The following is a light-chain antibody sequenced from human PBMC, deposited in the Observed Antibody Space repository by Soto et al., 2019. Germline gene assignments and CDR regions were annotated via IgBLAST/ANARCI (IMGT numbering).Light chain of an antibody. CDR3: QQYGSSGT. CDR2: GAS. Sequence: IVLTQSPGTLSLSPGEIATLSFPASQSVSSSYLAWYQQKPGQAPRLLIYGASNRATGIPDRFSGSGSGTDFTLTISRLEPEDFAVYYCQQYGSSGTFGQGTKVDI. CDR1: QSVSSSY. J-gene: IGKJ1*01. V-gene: IGKV3-20*01.